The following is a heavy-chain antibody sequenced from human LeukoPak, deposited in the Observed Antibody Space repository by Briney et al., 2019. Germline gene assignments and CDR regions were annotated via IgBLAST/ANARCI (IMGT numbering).Heavy chain of an antibody. CDR1: GFTFSSYA. Sequence: PGGSLRLSCAASGFTFSSYATSWVRQAPGKGLEWVSAISGSGGSTYYADSVKGRFTISRDNSKNTLYLQMNSLRAEDTAVYYCAKGPVFGPDAFDIWGQGTMVTVSS. D-gene: IGHD3-3*01. V-gene: IGHV3-23*01. CDR3: AKGPVFGPDAFDI. J-gene: IGHJ3*02. CDR2: ISGSGGST.